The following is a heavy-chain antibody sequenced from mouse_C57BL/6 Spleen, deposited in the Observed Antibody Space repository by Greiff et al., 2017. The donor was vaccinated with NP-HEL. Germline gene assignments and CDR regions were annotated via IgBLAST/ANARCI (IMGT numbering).Heavy chain of an antibody. J-gene: IGHJ2*01. V-gene: IGHV1-76*01. D-gene: IGHD2-5*01. CDR2: IYPGGGNT. Sequence: QVQLQQSGAELVRPGASVKLSCKASGYTFTDYYINWVKQRPGQGLEWIARIYPGGGNTYYNEKFKGKATLTAEKSSSTAYMQLSSLTSEDSAVYFCARAYYSNHYFDYWGQGTTLTVSS. CDR1: GYTFTDYY. CDR3: ARAYYSNHYFDY.